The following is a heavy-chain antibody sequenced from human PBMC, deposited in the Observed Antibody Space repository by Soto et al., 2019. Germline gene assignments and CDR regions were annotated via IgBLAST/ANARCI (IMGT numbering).Heavy chain of an antibody. D-gene: IGHD2-21*01. V-gene: IGHV1-69*01. CDR3: ATWAGLVTYRGFIGPLDL. CDR1: GSTFSKRS. J-gene: IGHJ4*02. CDR2: ITPAFGTT. Sequence: QVHLVQSGAEVKKPGSSVKISCRASGSTFSKRSITWVRQAPGQGFEWMGGITPAFGTTNFARKFQGRLTITAEEPTTTAYLELSSLTSEDTAVYHCATWAGLVTYRGFIGPLDLWGQGTLVTVSS.